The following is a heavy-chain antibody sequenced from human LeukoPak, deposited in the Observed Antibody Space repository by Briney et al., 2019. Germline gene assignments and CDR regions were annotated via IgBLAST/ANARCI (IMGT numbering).Heavy chain of an antibody. Sequence: HPGGSLRLSCAASGFTFSSYGMQWVRQAPGKGLEWVACIRYDGSNKYYADSVKGRFTIPRDNSKNTLYLQLNSLRAEDTAVYYCAKDRGMVRGVPYYWGQATLVTVSS. V-gene: IGHV3-30*02. CDR1: GFTFSSYG. CDR3: AKDRGMVRGVPYY. D-gene: IGHD3-10*01. CDR2: IRYDGSNK. J-gene: IGHJ4*02.